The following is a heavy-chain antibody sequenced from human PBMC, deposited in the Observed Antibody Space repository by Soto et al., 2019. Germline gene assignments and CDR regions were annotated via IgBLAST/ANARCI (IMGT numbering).Heavy chain of an antibody. CDR1: GDSIISYF. D-gene: IGHD5-18*01. CDR3: ARAGYTAMVTGYYYYGMDV. Sequence: SETLSLTCTVSGDSIISYFWSWIRQPAGKGLEWIGRVHTSGSTTYNPSLKSRVTMSVDTSKSQFSLKLSSVTAADTAVYYCARAGYTAMVTGYYYYGMDVWGQGTTVTVSS. CDR2: VHTSGST. V-gene: IGHV4-4*07. J-gene: IGHJ6*02.